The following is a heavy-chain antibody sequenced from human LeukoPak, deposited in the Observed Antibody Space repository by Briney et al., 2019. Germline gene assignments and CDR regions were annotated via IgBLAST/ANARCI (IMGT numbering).Heavy chain of an antibody. Sequence: PSETLSLTCTVSGGSISSYYWSWIRQPPGKGLEWIGSFYYSGSTYYNPSLKSRVTISIDTSKNQFSLKLTSVTAADTAVYYCARHQGYWGQGTLVTVPS. CDR1: GGSISSYY. CDR3: ARHQGY. J-gene: IGHJ4*02. CDR2: FYYSGST. V-gene: IGHV4-39*01.